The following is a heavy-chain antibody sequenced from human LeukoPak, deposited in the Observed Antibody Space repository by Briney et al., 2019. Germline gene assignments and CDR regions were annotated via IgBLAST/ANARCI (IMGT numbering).Heavy chain of an antibody. V-gene: IGHV3-33*01. Sequence: GGSLRLSCAASGFTFSSYGMHWVRQAPGKGLEWVAVIWYDGSNKYYADSVKGRFTISRGNSKNTLYLQMNSLRAEDTAVYYCARGLAVYGMDVWGQGTTVTVSS. J-gene: IGHJ6*02. CDR2: IWYDGSNK. D-gene: IGHD3-16*01. CDR1: GFTFSSYG. CDR3: ARGLAVYGMDV.